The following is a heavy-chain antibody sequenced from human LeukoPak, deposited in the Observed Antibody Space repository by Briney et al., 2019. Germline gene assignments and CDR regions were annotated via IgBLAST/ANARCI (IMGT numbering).Heavy chain of an antibody. J-gene: IGHJ4*02. Sequence: GGSLRLSCAASGFTFSSYAMHWVRQAPGKGLEWVAVISYDGSNKYYADSVKGRFTISRDNSKNTLYLQMNSLRAEDTAVYYCARSSPHYGEDFDYWGQGTLVTVSS. CDR3: ARSSPHYGEDFDY. CDR1: GFTFSSYA. CDR2: ISYDGSNK. V-gene: IGHV3-30-3*01. D-gene: IGHD4/OR15-4a*01.